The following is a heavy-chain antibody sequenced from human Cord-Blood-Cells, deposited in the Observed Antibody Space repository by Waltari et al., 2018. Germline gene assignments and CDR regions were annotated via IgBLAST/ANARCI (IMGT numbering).Heavy chain of an antibody. CDR1: GFPFSSYA. CDR3: ARDDPGRGFDY. V-gene: IGHV3-48*03. J-gene: IGHJ4*02. Sequence: EVQLVESGGGLVQPGGSLRLSCAASGFPFSSYAMNWVRQAPGKGLEWVSYISSSGSTIYYADSVKGRFTISRDNAKNSLYLQMNSLRAEDTAVYYCARDDPGRGFDYWGQGTLVTVSS. D-gene: IGHD3-10*01. CDR2: ISSSGSTI.